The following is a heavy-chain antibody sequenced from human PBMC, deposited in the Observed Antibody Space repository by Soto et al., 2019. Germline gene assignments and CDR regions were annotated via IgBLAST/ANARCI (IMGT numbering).Heavy chain of an antibody. CDR3: ASCSSTSCYLSDAFDI. CDR2: INAGNGNT. CDR1: GYTFTSYA. Sequence: GASVKVSCKASGYTFTSYAMHWVRPAPGQRLEWMGWINAGNGNTKYSQKFQGRVTITRDTSASTAYMELCSLRSEDTAVYYCASCSSTSCYLSDAFDIWGQGTMVTVSS. D-gene: IGHD2-2*01. V-gene: IGHV1-3*01. J-gene: IGHJ3*02.